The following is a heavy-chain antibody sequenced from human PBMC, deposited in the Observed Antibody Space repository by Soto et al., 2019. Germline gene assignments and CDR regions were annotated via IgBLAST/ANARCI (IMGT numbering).Heavy chain of an antibody. V-gene: IGHV3-23*01. Sequence: EVQLLESGGGLVQPGGSLRLSCAASGFTFSSYAMSWVRQAPGKGLEWVSAISGSGGSTYYADSVKGRFTISRDNSKNTLYLQMNSLRAEDTAVYYCAKDPGYSYGNGGYNWFDPWGQGTLVTVSS. CDR1: GFTFSSYA. CDR3: AKDPGYSYGNGGYNWFDP. J-gene: IGHJ5*02. CDR2: ISGSGGST. D-gene: IGHD5-18*01.